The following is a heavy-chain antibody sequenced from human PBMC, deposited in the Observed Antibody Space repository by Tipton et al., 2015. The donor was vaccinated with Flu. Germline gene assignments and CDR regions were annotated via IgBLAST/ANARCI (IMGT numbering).Heavy chain of an antibody. V-gene: IGHV4-38-2*02. CDR2: IHHRGST. CDR1: GDSLTNGRY. D-gene: IGHD4-17*01. J-gene: IGHJ4*02. Sequence: TLSLTCTVSGDSLTNGRYWDWVRQPPGKGLEWIGNIHHRGSTYYSPSLKSRVTISMDTSKNQSSLTLISVTAADTAIYYCARDRPYGDFSENLDYWGQGMLVTISS. CDR3: ARDRPYGDFSENLDY.